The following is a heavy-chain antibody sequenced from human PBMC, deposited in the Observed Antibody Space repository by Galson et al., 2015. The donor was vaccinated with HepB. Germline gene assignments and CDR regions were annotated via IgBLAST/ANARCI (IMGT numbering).Heavy chain of an antibody. Sequence: PALVKPTQTLTLTCTFSGFSLSTSGVGVGWIRQPPGKALEWLALIYWDDDKRYSPSLKSRLTITKDTSKNQVVLTMTNMDPVDTATYYCAHSAGFYERFLPGGWGQGTLVTVSS. V-gene: IGHV2-5*02. CDR3: AHSAGFYERFLPGG. D-gene: IGHD3-3*01. CDR1: GFSLSTSGVG. CDR2: IYWDDDK. J-gene: IGHJ4*02.